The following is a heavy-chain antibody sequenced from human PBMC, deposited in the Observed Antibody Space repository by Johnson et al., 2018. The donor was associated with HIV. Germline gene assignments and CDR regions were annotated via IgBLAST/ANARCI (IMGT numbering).Heavy chain of an antibody. Sequence: VQLVESGGGLIQPGGSLRLSCAASGFTVSSNYMSWVRQAPGKGLEWVSVIYSGGSTYYADSVKGRFTISRDNSKNTLYLQMNSLRADDTAVYYCVRETRDDAFDIWGQGTMVTVSS. D-gene: IGHD4-11*01. CDR2: IYSGGST. V-gene: IGHV3-53*01. J-gene: IGHJ3*02. CDR1: GFTVSSNY. CDR3: VRETRDDAFDI.